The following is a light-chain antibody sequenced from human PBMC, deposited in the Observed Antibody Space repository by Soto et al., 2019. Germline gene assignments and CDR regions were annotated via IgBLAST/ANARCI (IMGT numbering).Light chain of an antibody. CDR3: QQYSDSPLT. J-gene: IGKJ4*01. CDR2: GAS. V-gene: IGKV3-20*01. CDR1: QTVRTNY. Sequence: EIVWTQSPGTLSLSPGERATLSCRASQTVRTNYLAWFQHKPGQAPRLLIYGASSRATGIPDRFSGSGSRTDFTLTINRLEHEGFAVHFCQQYSDSPLTFGGGTKAEIK.